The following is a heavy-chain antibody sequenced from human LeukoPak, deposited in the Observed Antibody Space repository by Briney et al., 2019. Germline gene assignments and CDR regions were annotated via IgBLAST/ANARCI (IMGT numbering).Heavy chain of an antibody. J-gene: IGHJ4*02. CDR1: GFTFSSYA. CDR3: AKEHYDALDY. Sequence: PGGSLRLSCAASGFTFSSYAMSWVRQAPGKGLEWVSAISGSGSTYYADSVKGRFTISRDNSKNTLYLQMSSLRAEDTAIYYCAKEHYDALDYWGQGTLVTVSS. V-gene: IGHV3-23*01. D-gene: IGHD3-3*01. CDR2: ISGSGST.